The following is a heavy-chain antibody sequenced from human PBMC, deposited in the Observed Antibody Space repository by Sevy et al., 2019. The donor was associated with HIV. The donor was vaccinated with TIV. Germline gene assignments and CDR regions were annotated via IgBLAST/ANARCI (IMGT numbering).Heavy chain of an antibody. CDR3: ARDGGYSIKWYPLY. D-gene: IGHD6-13*01. J-gene: IGHJ4*02. Sequence: GGSLRLSCAASGFIFSTHAMHWVRQAPGKGLEWVAVISSEGSETYYSDSVKGRFTISRAHSKNTLYLQMNSLRAEDTAVYYCARDGGYSIKWYPLYWGQGTLVTVSS. CDR2: ISSEGSET. CDR1: GFIFSTHA. V-gene: IGHV3-30-3*01.